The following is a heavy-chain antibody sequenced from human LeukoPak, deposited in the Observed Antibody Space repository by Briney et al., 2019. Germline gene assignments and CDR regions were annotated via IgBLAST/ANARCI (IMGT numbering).Heavy chain of an antibody. CDR3: TRAGIPGYCSGASCSNWFDP. CDR1: GHTFNSYD. J-gene: IGHJ5*02. D-gene: IGHD2-15*01. Sequence: ASVKVSCKTSGHTFNSYDINWVRQTTGQGLEWMGWMNPHSGNTDYAQKLQGRVTITRNTSISTVYMELTSLRYEDTAVYYCTRAGIPGYCSGASCSNWFDPWGQGTLVTVSS. CDR2: MNPHSGNT. V-gene: IGHV1-8*01.